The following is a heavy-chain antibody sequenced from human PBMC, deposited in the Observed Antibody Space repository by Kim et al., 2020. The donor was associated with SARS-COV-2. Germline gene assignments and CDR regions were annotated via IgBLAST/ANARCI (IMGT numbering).Heavy chain of an antibody. CDR2: INAGNGNT. D-gene: IGHD6-13*01. CDR3: ARSVVAAAGETNAPFAY. CDR1: GYTFTSYA. Sequence: ASVKVSCKASGYTFTSYAMHWVRQAPGQRLEWMGWINAGNGNTKYSQKFQGRVTITRDTSASTAYMELSSLRSEDTAVYYCARSVVAAAGETNAPFAYWGQGTLVTVSS. V-gene: IGHV1-3*01. J-gene: IGHJ4*02.